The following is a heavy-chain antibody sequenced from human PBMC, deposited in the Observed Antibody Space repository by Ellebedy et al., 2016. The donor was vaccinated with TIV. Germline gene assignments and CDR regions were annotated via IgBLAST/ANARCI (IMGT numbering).Heavy chain of an antibody. CDR1: GFTFSDYY. D-gene: IGHD2-2*01. J-gene: IGHJ5*02. CDR3: ARGRYYCSSTSCYAPSWFDP. CDR2: ISSSGSTI. Sequence: GGSLRLSXAASGFTFSDYYMSWIRQAPGKGLEWVSYISSSGSTIYYADSVKGRFTISRDNAKNSLYLQMNSLGAEDTAVYFCARGRYYCSSTSCYAPSWFDPWGQGTLVTVSS. V-gene: IGHV3-11*04.